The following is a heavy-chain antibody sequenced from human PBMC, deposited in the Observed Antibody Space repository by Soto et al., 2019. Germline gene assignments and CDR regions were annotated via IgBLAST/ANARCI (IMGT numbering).Heavy chain of an antibody. CDR3: TRSGRNGYYGMDV. D-gene: IGHD1-26*01. J-gene: IGHJ6*02. CDR1: GYSFTTWC. V-gene: IGHV5-51*01. CDR2: IYPGDSDT. Sequence: GESLKISCDGSGYSFTTWCIGWVVQMPGKGLEWMGVIYPGDSDTRYRPSFQGRVTISADKSINTAYLQWSSLKASDTAMYFCTRSGRNGYYGMDVWGQGTTVTVSS.